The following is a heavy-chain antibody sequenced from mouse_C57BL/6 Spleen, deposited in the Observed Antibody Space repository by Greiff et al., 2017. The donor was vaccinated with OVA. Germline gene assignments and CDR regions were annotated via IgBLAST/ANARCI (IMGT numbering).Heavy chain of an antibody. CDR3: ERDYYGSSPLDY. J-gene: IGHJ2*01. D-gene: IGHD1-1*01. V-gene: IGHV1-72*01. Sequence: QVQLQQPGAELVKPGASVKLSCKASGYTFTSYWMHWVKQRPGRGLEWIGRIDPNSGGTKYTEKFKSRSTLPVDKPSSTADMHLRSLTSEAAAVYYCERDYYGSSPLDYWGQGTTLTVSS. CDR1: GYTFTSYW. CDR2: IDPNSGGT.